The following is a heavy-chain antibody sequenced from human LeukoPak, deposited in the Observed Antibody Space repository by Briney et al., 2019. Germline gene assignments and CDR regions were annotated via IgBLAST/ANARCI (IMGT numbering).Heavy chain of an antibody. V-gene: IGHV4-61*02. CDR2: IYTSGST. CDR3: AREVRPTVTSHFDS. CDR1: GGSISSGSYY. Sequence: PSQTLSLTCTVSGGSISSGSYYWSWIRQPAGKGLEWIGRIYTSGSTNYNPSLKSRVTISVDTSKNQFSLELTSVTAADTAIYYCAREVRPTVTSHFDSWGPGTLVAVSS. J-gene: IGHJ4*02. D-gene: IGHD4-11*01.